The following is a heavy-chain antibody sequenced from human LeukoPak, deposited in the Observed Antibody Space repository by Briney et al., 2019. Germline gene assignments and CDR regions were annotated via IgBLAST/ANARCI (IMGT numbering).Heavy chain of an antibody. Sequence: PGGSLRLSCAASGFTFSSYSMNWVRQAPGKGLEWVSSISSSSSYIYHTDSVKGRFTISRDNAKNSLYLQMNSLRAEDTAVYYCASFYDILTGYQNYYYGMDVWGKGTTVTVSS. CDR3: ASFYDILTGYQNYYYGMDV. V-gene: IGHV3-21*01. D-gene: IGHD3-9*01. J-gene: IGHJ6*04. CDR1: GFTFSSYS. CDR2: ISSSSSYI.